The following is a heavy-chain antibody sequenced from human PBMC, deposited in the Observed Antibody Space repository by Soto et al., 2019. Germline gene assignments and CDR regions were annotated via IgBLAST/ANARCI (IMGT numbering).Heavy chain of an antibody. CDR3: ARDQLWNDVFFYYGMDV. CDR2: IIPIFGTA. J-gene: IGHJ6*02. V-gene: IGHV1-69*01. CDR1: GGTLSSYA. Sequence: QVQLVQSGAEVTKPGSSVKVSCKASGGTLSSYAISWVRQAPGQGLEWMGGIIPIFGTANYAQKFQGRVSITADESTSTDYMELSSLRSEDTAVYYCARDQLWNDVFFYYGMDVWGQGTTVTVSS. D-gene: IGHD1-1*01.